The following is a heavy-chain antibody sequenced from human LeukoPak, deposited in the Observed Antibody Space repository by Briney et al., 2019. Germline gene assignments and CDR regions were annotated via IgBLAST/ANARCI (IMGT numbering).Heavy chain of an antibody. CDR3: AKNQGQWLVPVDY. V-gene: IGHV3-23*01. CDR1: GFTFSNYA. J-gene: IGHJ4*02. CDR2: MSGSGGST. D-gene: IGHD6-19*01. Sequence: GGSLRLSCAASGFTFSNYAMSWVRQAPGKGLEWVSSMSGSGGSTHYADSVKGRFTISRDNSKNTLYLQMNNLRAEDTALYYCAKNQGQWLVPVDYWGQGTLVTVSS.